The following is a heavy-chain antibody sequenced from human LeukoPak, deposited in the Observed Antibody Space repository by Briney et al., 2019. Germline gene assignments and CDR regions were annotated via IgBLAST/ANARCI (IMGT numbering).Heavy chain of an antibody. V-gene: IGHV4-34*01. Sequence: PSETLSLTCAVYGGSFSGFYWSWIRQPPGKGLEWIGEINHSGSTNYNPSLKSRVTISVDTSKNQFSLKLSSVTAADTAVYYCARSYPGIAVAGHFDYWGQGTLVTVSS. CDR3: ARSYPGIAVAGHFDY. J-gene: IGHJ4*02. D-gene: IGHD6-19*01. CDR1: GGSFSGFY. CDR2: INHSGST.